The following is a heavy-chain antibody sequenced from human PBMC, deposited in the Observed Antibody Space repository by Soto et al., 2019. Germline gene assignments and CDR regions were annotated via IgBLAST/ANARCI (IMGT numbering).Heavy chain of an antibody. CDR2: IYYSGST. V-gene: IGHV4-59*01. D-gene: IGHD5-18*01. CDR1: GGSISSYY. J-gene: IGHJ6*02. Sequence: SETLSLTCTVSGGSISSYYWSWIRQPPGKGLEWIGYIYYSGSTNYNPSLKSRVTISVDTSKNQFSLKLSSVTAADTAVYYCASQDTAMDYGMDVWGQGTTVTVSS. CDR3: ASQDTAMDYGMDV.